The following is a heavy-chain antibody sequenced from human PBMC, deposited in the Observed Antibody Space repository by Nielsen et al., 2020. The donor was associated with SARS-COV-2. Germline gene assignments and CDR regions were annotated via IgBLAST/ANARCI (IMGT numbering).Heavy chain of an antibody. D-gene: IGHD2-2*01. V-gene: IGHV4-59*12. CDR1: GGSISSYY. CDR3: ARVRWDIVVVPAANYWFDP. CDR2: IYYSGST. J-gene: IGHJ5*02. Sequence: SETLSLTCTVSGGSISSYYWSWIRQPPGKGLEWIGYIYYSGSTNYNPSLKSRVTISVDKSKNQFSLKLSSVTAADTAVYYCARVRWDIVVVPAANYWFDPWGQGTLVTVSS.